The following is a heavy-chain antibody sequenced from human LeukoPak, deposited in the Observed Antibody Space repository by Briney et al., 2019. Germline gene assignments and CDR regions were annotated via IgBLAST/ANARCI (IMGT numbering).Heavy chain of an antibody. CDR3: ARSGGYDFWSGYSS. J-gene: IGHJ5*02. V-gene: IGHV4-34*01. D-gene: IGHD3-3*01. CDR2: INHSGST. CDR1: GGSFSGYY. Sequence: SETLSLTCAAYGGSFSGYYWSWIRQPPGKGLEWIGEINHSGSTNYNPSLKSRVTISVDTSKNQFSLKLSSVTAADTAVYYCARSGGYDFWSGYSSWGQGTLVTVSS.